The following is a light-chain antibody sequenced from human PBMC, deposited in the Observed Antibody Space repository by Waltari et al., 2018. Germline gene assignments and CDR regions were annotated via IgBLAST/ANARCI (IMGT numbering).Light chain of an antibody. CDR2: DVR. V-gene: IGLV2-14*03. CDR1: SSNGGGYNY. CDR3: SSYISSDTLEL. Sequence: QSSLTQPASVSGSPGQSITIPCTAPSSNGGGYNYGSWYQQPPVKAPTLMIYDVRNRPSGVSNRFSGSKSCNTASLTNSGLQAEDEAHYYCSSYISSDTLELFGGGTSLTV. J-gene: IGLJ2*01.